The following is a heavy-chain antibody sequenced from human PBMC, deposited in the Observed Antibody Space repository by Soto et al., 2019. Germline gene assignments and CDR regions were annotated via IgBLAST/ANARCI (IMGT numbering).Heavy chain of an antibody. CDR1: GESISDYY. D-gene: IGHD3-3*01. CDR3: ARDNILGILYGGMDV. CDR2: IYYSGST. Sequence: PSETLSLTCTVSGESISDYYWSWIRQPPGKGLEWIGYIYYSGSTYYNPSLKSRVTISVDTSKNQFSLKLSSVTAADTAVYYCARDNILGILYGGMDVWGQGTTVTVSS. J-gene: IGHJ6*02. V-gene: IGHV4-30-4*01.